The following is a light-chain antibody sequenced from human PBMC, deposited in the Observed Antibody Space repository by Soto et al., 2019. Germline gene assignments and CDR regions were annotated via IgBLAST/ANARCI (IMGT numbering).Light chain of an antibody. Sequence: EIVMTQSPATLSVSPGGRATLSCRASQSVSSDLAWYQQKPGQAPRLLIYGASNRATGIPARFSGSGSGTDFTLTISSLEPEDFAVYYCQQRSNWPITFGQGTRLEIK. CDR1: QSVSSD. CDR2: GAS. J-gene: IGKJ5*01. V-gene: IGKV3-11*01. CDR3: QQRSNWPIT.